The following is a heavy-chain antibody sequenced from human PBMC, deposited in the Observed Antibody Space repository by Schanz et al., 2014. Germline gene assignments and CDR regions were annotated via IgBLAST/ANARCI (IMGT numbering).Heavy chain of an antibody. CDR2: ISDDGSGK. V-gene: IGHV3-30*18. Sequence: QVHLVESGGGVVQPGRSLRLSCAASGFTFSRYGMHWVRQAPGKGLEWVAVISDDGSGKYSADSVKGRFTISRDNSKNTLYLQMNSLRAEDTAVYYCAKDGRLPYYGTGSDFDYWGQGTLVAVSS. D-gene: IGHD3-22*01. J-gene: IGHJ4*02. CDR1: GFTFSRYG. CDR3: AKDGRLPYYGTGSDFDY.